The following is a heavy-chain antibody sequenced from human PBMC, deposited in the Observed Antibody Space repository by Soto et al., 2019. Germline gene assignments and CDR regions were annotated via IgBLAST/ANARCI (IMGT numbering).Heavy chain of an antibody. D-gene: IGHD6-13*01. J-gene: IGHJ4*02. CDR1: GSTFSSYS. V-gene: IGHV3-21*01. CDR2: ISSSSSYI. Sequence: GGSLRLSCAASGSTFSSYSMNWVRQAPGKGLEWVSSISSSSSYIYYADSVKGRFTISRDNAKNSLYLQMNSLRAEDTAVYYCARRGAAAGDDDYWGQGTLVTVSS. CDR3: ARRGAAAGDDDY.